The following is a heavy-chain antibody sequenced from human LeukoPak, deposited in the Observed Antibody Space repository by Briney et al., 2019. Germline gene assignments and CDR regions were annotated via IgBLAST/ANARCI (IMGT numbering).Heavy chain of an antibody. D-gene: IGHD3-16*01. CDR2: IKQDGSEK. J-gene: IGHJ5*02. CDR3: ARAYDTRSISLLDP. V-gene: IGHV3-7*01. Sequence: GGSLRLSCAASGFTFSTYWMSWVRQAPGKGLEWVANIKQDGSEKYYVDSVKGRFTISTDNAKNSLYLQMNSLTAEDTALYYCARAYDTRSISLLDPWGQGTLVTVSS. CDR1: GFTFSTYW.